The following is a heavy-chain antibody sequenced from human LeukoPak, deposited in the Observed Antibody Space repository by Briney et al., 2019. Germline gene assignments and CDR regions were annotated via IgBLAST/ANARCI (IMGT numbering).Heavy chain of an antibody. CDR1: GFMFRSYG. CDR3: ARGHVRGYSYGFGY. CDR2: IWYDGSNK. V-gene: IGHV3-33*08. Sequence: PGGSLRLSCAAPGFMFRSYGMHWVRQAPGKGLEWVAVIWYDGSNKYYTDSVKGRFTISRDNSNNTLYLQMNSLRVEDTAVYYCARGHVRGYSYGFGYWGQGSLVTVSS. J-gene: IGHJ4*02. D-gene: IGHD5-18*01.